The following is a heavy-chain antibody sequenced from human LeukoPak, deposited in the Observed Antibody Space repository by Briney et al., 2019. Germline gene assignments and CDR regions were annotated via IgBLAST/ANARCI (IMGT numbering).Heavy chain of an antibody. CDR1: DGSLSGYW. D-gene: IGHD3-16*01. J-gene: IGHJ4*02. V-gene: IGHV4-34*01. CDR2: ISHSGST. Sequence: SETLSLTCAVYDGSLSGYWWSWIRQSPGKGLEWIGEISHSGSTNYNPSFKSQVTVSGDTSNKQVSLKMTSVTAADTAVYFCARGRDYIWGMSGYWGQGTQAIVSS. CDR3: ARGRDYIWGMSGY.